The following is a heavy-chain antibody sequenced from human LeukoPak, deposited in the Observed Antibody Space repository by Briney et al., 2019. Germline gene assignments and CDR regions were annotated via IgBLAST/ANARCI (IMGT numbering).Heavy chain of an antibody. CDR3: ARFNLGWFDP. D-gene: IGHD1-14*01. CDR1: GFTFNNYA. J-gene: IGHJ5*02. V-gene: IGHV3-48*01. Sequence: GGSLRLSCAGSGFTFNNYAMNWVRQAPGKGLEWISYISSGVTTRYYADSVKGRFTISRDDAKNSLYLQMNSPRAEDTAVYYCARFNLGWFDPWGQGTLVSVSS. CDR2: ISSGVTTR.